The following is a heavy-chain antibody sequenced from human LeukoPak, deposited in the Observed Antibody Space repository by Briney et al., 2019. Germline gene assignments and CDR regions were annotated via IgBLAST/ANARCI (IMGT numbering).Heavy chain of an antibody. CDR1: GYTYTSYY. V-gene: IGHV1-46*01. CDR3: ARDRARDYYYYGMDV. CDR2: INPSGGST. J-gene: IGHJ6*02. Sequence: VAPVKVSCKASGYTYTSYYMHWVRQAPGQGLEWMGIINPSGGSTSYAQKFQGRVTMTRDTSTSTVYMELSSLRSEDTAVYYCARDRARDYYYYGMDVWGQGTTVTVSS.